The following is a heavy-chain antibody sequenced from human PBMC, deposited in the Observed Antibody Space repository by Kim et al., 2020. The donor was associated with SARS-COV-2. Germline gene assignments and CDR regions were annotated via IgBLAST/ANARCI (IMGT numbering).Heavy chain of an antibody. J-gene: IGHJ1*01. CDR1: GFTLTTYD. Sequence: GGSLRLSCAASGFTLTTYDMSWVRQAPGKGLEWISAIIASVIIIYYADPVKGRFTISSANSKNSLYLQMNSLGAEDTAVYYCVKSFAKYYGSGGEY. V-gene: IGHV3-23*01. D-gene: IGHD3-10*01. CDR2: IIASVIII. CDR3: VKSFAKYYGSGGEY.